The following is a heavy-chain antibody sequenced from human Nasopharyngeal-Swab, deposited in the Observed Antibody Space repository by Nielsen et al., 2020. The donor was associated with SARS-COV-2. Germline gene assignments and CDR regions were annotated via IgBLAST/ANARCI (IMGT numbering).Heavy chain of an antibody. CDR1: GYTFTSYA. V-gene: IGHV1-3*01. J-gene: IGHJ4*02. CDR3: ARIRAFDPRHYYDSSPDFDY. D-gene: IGHD3-22*01. Sequence: ASVKVSCKASGYTFTSYAMHWVRQAPGQRLEWMGWINAGNGNTKYSQKLQGRVTMTTDTSTSTAYMELRSLRSDDTAVYYCARIRAFDPRHYYDSSPDFDYWGQGTLVTVSS. CDR2: INAGNGNT.